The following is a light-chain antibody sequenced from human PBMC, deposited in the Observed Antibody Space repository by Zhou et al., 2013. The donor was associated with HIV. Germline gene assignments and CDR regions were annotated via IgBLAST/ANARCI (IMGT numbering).Light chain of an antibody. J-gene: IGKJ3*01. CDR3: QQFSSYPGFT. Sequence: AIQLTQSPSSLSASVGDRVTLTCRASQGIGSALAWYQQKPGKAPNLLIYDASTLNSGVPSRFSGSGSGPDFTLTISSLQPEDFATYYCQQFSSYPGFTFGPGTKVDTK. CDR2: DAS. CDR1: QGIGSA. V-gene: IGKV1-13*02.